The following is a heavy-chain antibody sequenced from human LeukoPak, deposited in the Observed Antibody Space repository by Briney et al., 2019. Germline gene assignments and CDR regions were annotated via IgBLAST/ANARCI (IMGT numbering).Heavy chain of an antibody. CDR2: ISPTGSTT. V-gene: IGHV3-74*01. Sequence: GGSLRLSCTASGFSFSGHWMHWARQLPGKGLVWVSRISPTGSTTSYADSVKGRFTVSRDNAKNTLYLQVNNLRAEDTAVYYCARGPNSTWSGLDFWGQGTLLTVSS. J-gene: IGHJ4*02. CDR1: GFSFSGHW. D-gene: IGHD6-6*01. CDR3: ARGPNSTWSGLDF.